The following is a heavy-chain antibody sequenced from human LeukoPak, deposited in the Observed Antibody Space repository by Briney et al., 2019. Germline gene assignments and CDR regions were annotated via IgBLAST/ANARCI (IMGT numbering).Heavy chain of an antibody. D-gene: IGHD3-10*01. CDR3: AGDPREITMVPGRYYYYGMDV. CDR2: INPSGGST. V-gene: IGHV1-46*01. J-gene: IGHJ6*02. CDR1: GYTFTSYY. Sequence: ASVKVSCKASGYTFTSYYMHWVRQAPGQGLEWMGIINPSGGSTSYAQKFQGRVTMTRDTSTSTVYMELSSLRSEDTAVYYCAGDPREITMVPGRYYYYGMDVWGQGTTVTVSS.